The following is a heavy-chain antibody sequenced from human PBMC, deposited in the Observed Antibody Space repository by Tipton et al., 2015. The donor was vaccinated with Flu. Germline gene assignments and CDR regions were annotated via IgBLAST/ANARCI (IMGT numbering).Heavy chain of an antibody. V-gene: IGHV3-48*03. Sequence: SLRLSCAASGFTFSTYEMNWVRQAPGKGLEWISYITPSGFDKYYAASVKGRFTVSRDNAKNSLYLHIDSLIAEDTAVYYCARGFIRLCDYWGQGTLVTVSS. CDR1: GFTFSTYE. J-gene: IGHJ4*02. CDR2: ITPSGFDK. D-gene: IGHD3-16*01. CDR3: ARGFIRLCDY.